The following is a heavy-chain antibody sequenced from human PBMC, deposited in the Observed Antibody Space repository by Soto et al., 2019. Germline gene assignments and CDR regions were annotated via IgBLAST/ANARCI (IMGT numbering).Heavy chain of an antibody. Sequence: ETLSLTCAVYAGSFSHYYWNWIRQSPGKGLEWIGRIKSKTDGGTTDYAAPVKGRFTISRDDSKNTLYLQMNSLKTEDTAVYYCTTVSMVIFPGWFDPWGRGTLVTVSS. V-gene: IGHV3-15*07. J-gene: IGHJ5*02. D-gene: IGHD3-22*01. CDR2: IKSKTDGGTT. CDR1: AGSFSHYY. CDR3: TTVSMVIFPGWFDP.